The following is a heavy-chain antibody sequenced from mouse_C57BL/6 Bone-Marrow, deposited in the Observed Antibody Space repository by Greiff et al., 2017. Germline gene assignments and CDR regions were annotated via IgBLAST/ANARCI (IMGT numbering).Heavy chain of an antibody. CDR2: INPNNGGT. CDR1: GYTFTDYY. J-gene: IGHJ4*01. D-gene: IGHD1-1*01. CDR3: ATIVANYYAMDD. V-gene: IGHV1-26*01. Sequence: EVQLQQSGPELVKPGASVKISCKASGYTFTDYYMNWVKQSHGKSLEWIGDINPNNGGTSYNQKFKGKATLTVDKSSSTAYMELRSLTSEDSAVYYCATIVANYYAMDDWGQGTSVTVSS.